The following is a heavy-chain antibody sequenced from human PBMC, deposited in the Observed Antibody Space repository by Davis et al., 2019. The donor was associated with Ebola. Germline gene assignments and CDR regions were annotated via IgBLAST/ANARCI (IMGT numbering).Heavy chain of an antibody. V-gene: IGHV3-23*01. CDR1: GFIFSSYV. CDR3: AKDNRNIWSEV. J-gene: IGHJ3*01. D-gene: IGHD2/OR15-2a*01. Sequence: GGSLRLSCAASGFIFSSYVMSWVRQAPGKGLEWVSTLGTSADTYYADSVKGRFTISRDNFKNTLYLQMNGLRVEDTAIYYCAKDNRNIWSEVWGQGTMVTVSS. CDR2: LGTSADT.